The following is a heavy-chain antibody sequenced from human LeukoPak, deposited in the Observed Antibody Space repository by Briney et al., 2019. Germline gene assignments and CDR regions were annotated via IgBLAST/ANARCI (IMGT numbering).Heavy chain of an antibody. Sequence: ASVKVSCKASGYTFTGYYMHWVRQAPGQGLEWMGWINPNSGGTNYAQKFQGWVTMTRDTSISTAYMELSRLRSDDTAVYYCARECDYDYVWGSYRQGAFDIWGQGTMVTVSS. CDR2: INPNSGGT. V-gene: IGHV1-2*04. J-gene: IGHJ3*02. CDR1: GYTFTGYY. CDR3: ARECDYDYVWGSYRQGAFDI. D-gene: IGHD3-16*02.